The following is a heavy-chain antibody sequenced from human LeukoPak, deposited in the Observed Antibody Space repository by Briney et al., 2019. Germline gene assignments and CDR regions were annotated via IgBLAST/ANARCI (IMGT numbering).Heavy chain of an antibody. D-gene: IGHD6-6*01. CDR1: GFTFDRSW. V-gene: IGHV3-7*01. CDR2: IKQDGSEV. Sequence: GGSLRLSCAASGFTFDRSWMSWVRQAPGKGLEWVANIKQDGSEVYYVDSVEGRFTLSRDNAKNSLSLQMNSLRGEDTAVYYCVRALGSSSSDFWGQGTLVTVSP. J-gene: IGHJ4*02. CDR3: VRALGSSSSDF.